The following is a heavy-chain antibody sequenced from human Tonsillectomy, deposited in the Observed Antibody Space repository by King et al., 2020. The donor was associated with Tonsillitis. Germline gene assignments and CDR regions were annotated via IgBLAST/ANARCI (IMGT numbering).Heavy chain of an antibody. D-gene: IGHD3-9*01. Sequence: QLQESGPGLVKPSETLSLTCSVSGGSISNRNYFWGWIRQPPGKGLEWIGSVYYSGSTYYNPSLKSRVTISEDTSKNQFSLKLSSVTAADTAVYYCARRNPPRYYDILTSYQYYFDDGGQGTLVT. V-gene: IGHV4-39*07. CDR3: ARRNPPRYYDILTSYQYYFDD. J-gene: IGHJ4*02. CDR1: GGSISNRNYF. CDR2: VYYSGST.